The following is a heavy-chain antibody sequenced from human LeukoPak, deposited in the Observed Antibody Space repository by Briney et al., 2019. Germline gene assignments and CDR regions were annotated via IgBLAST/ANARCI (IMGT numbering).Heavy chain of an antibody. Sequence: GRSLRLSCAASGFTFSSYGMHWVRQAPGKGLEWVAVISYDGSNKYYADSVKGRFTISRDNSKNTLYLQMNSLRAEDAALYYCARDGYYYGLDVWGQGTTVTVSS. CDR3: ARDGYYYGLDV. J-gene: IGHJ6*02. CDR2: ISYDGSNK. V-gene: IGHV3-30*03. CDR1: GFTFSSYG.